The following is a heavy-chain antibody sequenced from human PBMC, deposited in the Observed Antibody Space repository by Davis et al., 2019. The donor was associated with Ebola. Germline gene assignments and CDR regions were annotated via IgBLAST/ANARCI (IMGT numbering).Heavy chain of an antibody. D-gene: IGHD4-17*01. Sequence: PGGSLRLSCAVSGFSLSNYWMHWVRHVPGKGLVWVSRVNSDMSSLSYGDSVKGRFIVSRDNAKNTVYLQMNSLTVEDSGVYYCARDPYGVFSADSWGQGTLVTVSS. J-gene: IGHJ4*02. V-gene: IGHV3-74*01. CDR2: VNSDMSSL. CDR1: GFSLSNYW. CDR3: ARDPYGVFSADS.